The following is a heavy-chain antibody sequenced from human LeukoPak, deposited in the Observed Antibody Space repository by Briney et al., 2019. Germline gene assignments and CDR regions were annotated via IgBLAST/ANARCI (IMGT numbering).Heavy chain of an antibody. Sequence: SETLSLTCAVYGGSFSGYYWSWIRQPPGKGLEWIGEINHSGSTNYNPSLKSRVTISVDTSKNQFSLKLSPVTAADTAVYYCARAPGGDYEAFDIWGQGTMVTVSS. CDR2: INHSGST. J-gene: IGHJ3*02. D-gene: IGHD2-21*02. V-gene: IGHV4-34*01. CDR1: GGSFSGYY. CDR3: ARAPGGDYEAFDI.